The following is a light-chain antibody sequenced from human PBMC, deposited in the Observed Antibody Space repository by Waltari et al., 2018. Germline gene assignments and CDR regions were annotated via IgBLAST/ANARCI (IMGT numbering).Light chain of an antibody. V-gene: IGKV3-11*01. CDR1: QSVSSY. J-gene: IGKJ1*01. Sequence: EVVLTQSPATLSLSPGDRATLSCRASQSVSSYLAWYQHKPGQAPRLLIYDASNRATGIPARFSGSGSGTDFTLTISSLEPEDFAVYYCQQRINWPPTFGQGTKVEI. CDR3: QQRINWPPT. CDR2: DAS.